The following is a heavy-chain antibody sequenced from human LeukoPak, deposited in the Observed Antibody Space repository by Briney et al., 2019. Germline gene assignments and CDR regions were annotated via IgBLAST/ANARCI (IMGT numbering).Heavy chain of an antibody. J-gene: IGHJ4*02. V-gene: IGHV3-74*01. D-gene: IGHD3-10*01. CDR3: VRDRGPRTGFMVREAYDY. Sequence: GGSLRLSCAASGFTFSDYWIHWVRQAPGKGLVWVSRINTDGGITNYADSVKGRFSVSRDNAKNTLYLQMSSLRAEDTAVYYCVRDRGPRTGFMVREAYDYWGQGTLVTVSS. CDR1: GFTFSDYW. CDR2: INTDGGIT.